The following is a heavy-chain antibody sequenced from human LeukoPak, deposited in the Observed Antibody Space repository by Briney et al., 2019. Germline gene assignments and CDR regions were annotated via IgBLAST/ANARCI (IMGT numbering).Heavy chain of an antibody. CDR1: GYTFTGYY. V-gene: IGHV1-2*02. D-gene: IGHD4-17*01. Sequence: ASVKVSCKASGYTFTGYYMHWVRQAPGQGLEWMGWINPNSGGTNYAQKFQGRVTMTRDTSISTAYMELSRLRSDGTAVYYCAVDYGDYKYFDYWGQGTLVTVSS. CDR3: AVDYGDYKYFDY. J-gene: IGHJ4*02. CDR2: INPNSGGT.